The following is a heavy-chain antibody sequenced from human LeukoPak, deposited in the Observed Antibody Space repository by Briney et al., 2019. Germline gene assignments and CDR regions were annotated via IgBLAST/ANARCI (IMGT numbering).Heavy chain of an antibody. Sequence: GASVKASCKASGGTFISYAISWVRQAPGQGLEWMGGIIPIFATANYAQKFQGRVTITADESTSTAYMELSSLRSEDTAVYYCARGRFFGYDSSGYYTPWGQGALVTASS. CDR1: GGTFISYA. V-gene: IGHV1-69*13. CDR2: IIPIFATA. CDR3: ARGRFFGYDSSGYYTP. D-gene: IGHD3-22*01. J-gene: IGHJ5*02.